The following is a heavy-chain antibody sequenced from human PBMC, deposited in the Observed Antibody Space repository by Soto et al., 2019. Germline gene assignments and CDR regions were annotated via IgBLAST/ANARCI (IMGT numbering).Heavy chain of an antibody. D-gene: IGHD2-21*02. CDR1: GGSISSGDYY. CDR2: IYYSGST. CDR3: AARDRGVVTAFDY. Sequence: SETLSLTCTVSGGSISSGDYYWSWIRQPPGKGLEWIGYIYYSGSTYYNPSLKSRVTISVDTSKNQFSLKLGSVTAADTAVYYCAARDRGVVTAFDYWGQGTLVTVSS. J-gene: IGHJ4*02. V-gene: IGHV4-30-4*01.